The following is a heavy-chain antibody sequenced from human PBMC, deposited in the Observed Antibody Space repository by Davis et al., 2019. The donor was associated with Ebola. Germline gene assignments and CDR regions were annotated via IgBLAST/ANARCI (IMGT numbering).Heavy chain of an antibody. J-gene: IGHJ6*02. D-gene: IGHD2-15*01. CDR2: IYHDGTN. CDR1: GGSISNYY. V-gene: IGHV4-59*01. CDR3: ASTRVYYYYTNFGMDV. Sequence: MPSETLSLTCTVSGGSISNYYWNWIRQPPGKGLEWIGYIYHDGTNKYNPSFKSRVTISLNRTKNQFSLNLNSVTAADTAVYYCASTRVYYYYTNFGMDVWGQGTTVTVSS.